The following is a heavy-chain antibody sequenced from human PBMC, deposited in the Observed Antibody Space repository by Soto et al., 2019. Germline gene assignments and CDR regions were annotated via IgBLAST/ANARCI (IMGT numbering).Heavy chain of an antibody. V-gene: IGHV1-69*02. CDR3: TIGSWSGDVFDI. CDR2: IIPVIGVR. Sequence: QVQLVQSGAEVKKPGSSVKVSCKDSGGTFSTYSMFWVRQAPGQGLEWMGRIIPVIGVRNYAQRFQDRVTITAYKSTATVHMELSRLRSEDTALYYCTIGSWSGDVFDIWGQGTMVTVSS. CDR1: GGTFSTYS. D-gene: IGHD2-21*02. J-gene: IGHJ3*02.